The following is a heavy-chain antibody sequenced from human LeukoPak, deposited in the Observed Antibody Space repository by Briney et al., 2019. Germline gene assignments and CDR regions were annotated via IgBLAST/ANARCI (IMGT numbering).Heavy chain of an antibody. D-gene: IGHD3-22*01. V-gene: IGHV1-8*01. Sequence: PSVKVSRKASGYTFTSYDINWVRQATGQGLEWMGWMNPNSGNTGYAQKFQGRVTMTRNTSISTAYMELSSLRSEDTAVYYCVLSNYYDSRRGFDIWGQGTMVTVSS. CDR1: GYTFTSYD. CDR2: MNPNSGNT. CDR3: VLSNYYDSRRGFDI. J-gene: IGHJ3*02.